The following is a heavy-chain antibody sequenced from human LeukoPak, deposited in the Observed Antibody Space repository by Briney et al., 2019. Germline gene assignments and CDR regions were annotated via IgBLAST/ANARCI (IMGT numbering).Heavy chain of an antibody. CDR2: ISSSSSYI. Sequence: PGGSLRLSCAASGFTFSSYSMNWVRQAPGKGLEWVSSISSSSSYIYHADLVKGRFTISRDNAKNSLYLQMNSLRAEDTAVYYCARDRLRYDILTGYDYWGQGTLVTVSS. V-gene: IGHV3-21*01. CDR1: GFTFSSYS. D-gene: IGHD3-9*01. J-gene: IGHJ4*02. CDR3: ARDRLRYDILTGYDY.